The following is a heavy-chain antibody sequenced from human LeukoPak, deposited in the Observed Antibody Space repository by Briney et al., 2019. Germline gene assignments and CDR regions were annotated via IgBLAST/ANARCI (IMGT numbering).Heavy chain of an antibody. D-gene: IGHD2-2*01. CDR1: GFTFDDYG. CDR2: INWNGGST. CDR3: AREGYCSSTSCAYGMDV. V-gene: IGHV3-20*04. J-gene: IGHJ6*02. Sequence: GGSLRLSCAASGFTFDDYGISWVRQVPGKGREWGSGINWNGGSTGYVDSVKGRFTISRDNAKNSLYLQMNSLRAEDTAFYYCAREGYCSSTSCAYGMDVWGQGTTVTVSS.